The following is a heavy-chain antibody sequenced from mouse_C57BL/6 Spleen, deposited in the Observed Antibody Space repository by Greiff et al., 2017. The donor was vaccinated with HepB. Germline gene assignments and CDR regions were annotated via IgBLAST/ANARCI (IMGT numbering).Heavy chain of an antibody. J-gene: IGHJ3*01. V-gene: IGHV1-52*01. D-gene: IGHD2-2*01. CDR1: GYTFTSYW. CDR2: IDPSDSET. CDR3: ARSGDGYDEAWFAY. Sequence: QVQLQQPGAELVRPGSSVKLSCKASGYTFTSYWMHWVKQRPIQGLEWIGNIDPSDSETHYNQKFKDKATLTVDKSSSTAYMQLSSLTSEDSAVYYCARSGDGYDEAWFAYWGQGTLVTVSA.